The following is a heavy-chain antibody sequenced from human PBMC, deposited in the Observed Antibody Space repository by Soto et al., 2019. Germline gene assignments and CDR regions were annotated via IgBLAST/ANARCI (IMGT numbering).Heavy chain of an antibody. CDR2: ISGSGGST. Sequence: PGGSLRLSCAASGFAFSSYAMSWVRQAPGKGLEWVSAISGSGGSTYYADSVKGRFTISRDNSKNTLYLQMNSLRAEDTAVYYCAKDGHSSYYYGMDVWGQGTTVTVSS. CDR3: AKDGHSSYYYGMDV. D-gene: IGHD5-18*01. V-gene: IGHV3-23*01. CDR1: GFAFSSYA. J-gene: IGHJ6*02.